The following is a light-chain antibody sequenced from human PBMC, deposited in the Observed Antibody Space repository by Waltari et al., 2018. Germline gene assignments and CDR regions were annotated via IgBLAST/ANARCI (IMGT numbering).Light chain of an antibody. CDR2: SHH. CDR1: DSNAAVNP. V-gene: IGLV1-44*01. Sequence: QSFLTQPPSASGPPGQKVTISCSGSDSNAAVNPVHWYQQFPETAPKLLISSHHQRPSGVPDRFSGSKSGTSASLSISGLQSADEAVYYCAAWDDSLHAYVFGAGTEVTV. J-gene: IGLJ1*01. CDR3: AAWDDSLHAYV.